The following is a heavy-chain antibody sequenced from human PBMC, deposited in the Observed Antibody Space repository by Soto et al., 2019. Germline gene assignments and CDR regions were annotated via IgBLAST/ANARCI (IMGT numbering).Heavy chain of an antibody. CDR1: GGSFSGYY. J-gene: IGHJ4*02. Sequence: SETLSLTCAVYGGSFSGYYWSWIRQPPGKGLEWIGEINHSGSTNYNPSLNSRVTISVDTSKNQFSLTVTSVTAADTAVYYCARRIVATETFYYWGQGTLVTVSS. D-gene: IGHD5-12*01. CDR2: INHSGST. CDR3: ARRIVATETFYY. V-gene: IGHV4-34*01.